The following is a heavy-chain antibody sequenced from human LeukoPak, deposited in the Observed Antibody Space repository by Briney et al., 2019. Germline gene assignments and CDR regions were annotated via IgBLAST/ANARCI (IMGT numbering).Heavy chain of an antibody. D-gene: IGHD2-2*01. CDR3: ARPHCSSTSCYYYFDY. Sequence: GGSLRLSCAASGFTFSNYGMNWVRQAPGEGLEWISYLSSSSTTIYYADSVKGRFTISRDNAKNSLYLQMNSLRDEDTAVYYCARPHCSSTSCYYYFDYWGQGTLVTVSS. J-gene: IGHJ4*02. CDR1: GFTFSNYG. V-gene: IGHV3-48*02. CDR2: LSSSSTTI.